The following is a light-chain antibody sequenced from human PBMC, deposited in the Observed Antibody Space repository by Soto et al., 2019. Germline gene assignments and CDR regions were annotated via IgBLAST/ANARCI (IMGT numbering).Light chain of an antibody. CDR1: QSVSSK. CDR2: GAS. V-gene: IGKV3-15*01. J-gene: IGKJ5*01. Sequence: SPSTLPLSPGERVTLSCRASQSVSSKLAWYQQKPGQAPRLLIYGASIRATDIPARFSGSGSGTEFTLTISRLQSEDFAIFYCQQYSNWPYTFGQGTRLEIK. CDR3: QQYSNWPYT.